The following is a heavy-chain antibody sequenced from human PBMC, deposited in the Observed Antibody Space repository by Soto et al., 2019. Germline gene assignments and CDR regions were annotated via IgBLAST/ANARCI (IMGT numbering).Heavy chain of an antibody. CDR2: IYWNDDK. D-gene: IGHD3-22*01. J-gene: IGHJ3*02. CDR1: GFSLTTSGAG. V-gene: IGHV2-5*01. CDR3: ARPHPLMIGTDAFDI. Sequence: QITLKESGPTLVKPTQTLTLTCSFSGFSLTTSGAGVGWIRQPPGKALEWLAVIYWNDDKRYSPSLKTRLTITKHTSKNQVVLTMTNMDPVDTATYYCARPHPLMIGTDAFDIWGHGRMVTVSS.